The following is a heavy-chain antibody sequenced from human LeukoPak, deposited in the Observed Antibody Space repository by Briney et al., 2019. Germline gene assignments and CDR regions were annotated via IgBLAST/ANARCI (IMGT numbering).Heavy chain of an antibody. CDR3: AASTKHTAMVDY. CDR2: ICSSSSYI. Sequence: GGSLRLSCAASGFTFSWYSMNGVRQAPGKGLEWVSSICSSSSYIYYAESVKGRFTISRDNAMNSLHLQMNSLRAEDTAVYYCAASTKHTAMVDYWGEGTLVTVSS. D-gene: IGHD5-18*01. CDR1: GFTFSWYS. V-gene: IGHV3-21*01. J-gene: IGHJ4*02.